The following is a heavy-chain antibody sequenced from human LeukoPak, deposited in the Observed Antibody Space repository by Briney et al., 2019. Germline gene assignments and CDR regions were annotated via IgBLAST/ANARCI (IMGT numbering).Heavy chain of an antibody. CDR2: INSDGSST. V-gene: IGHV3-74*01. CDR1: GFTFSSYW. J-gene: IGHJ4*02. D-gene: IGHD4-17*01. Sequence: TGGSLRLSCAASGFTFSSYWMHWVRHAPGKGLVWVSRINSDGSSTSYADSVKGRFTISRDNAKNTLYLQMNSLRAEDTAVYYCASGGDGDPADYWGQGTLVTVSS. CDR3: ASGGDGDPADY.